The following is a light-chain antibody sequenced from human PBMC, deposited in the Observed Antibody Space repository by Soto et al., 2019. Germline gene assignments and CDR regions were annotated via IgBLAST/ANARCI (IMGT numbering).Light chain of an antibody. Sequence: QLVLTQPPSASGTPGQRVTISCSGSSSNIRTNTVNWYQQFPGTAPKVLIYGNNQRPSGVPDRFSGSKSGTSASLAISGLQSEDEADYYCAAWDDSLNGPVFGGGTKLTVL. CDR1: SSNIRTNT. V-gene: IGLV1-44*01. J-gene: IGLJ2*01. CDR3: AAWDDSLNGPV. CDR2: GNN.